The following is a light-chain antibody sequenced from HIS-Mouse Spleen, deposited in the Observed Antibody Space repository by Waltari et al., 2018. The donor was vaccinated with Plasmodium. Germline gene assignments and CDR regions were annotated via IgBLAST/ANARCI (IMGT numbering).Light chain of an antibody. CDR3: CSYAGSSTFV. CDR2: EGS. J-gene: IGLJ3*02. CDR1: SSDVGSYTL. V-gene: IGLV2-23*03. Sequence: QSALTQPASASGSPGQSITISCTRPSSDVGSYTLFSWYQQHPGKAPKLTIYEGSKRPSGVSNRFSGSKSGNTASLTISGLQAEDEADYYCCSYAGSSTFVFGGGTKLTVL.